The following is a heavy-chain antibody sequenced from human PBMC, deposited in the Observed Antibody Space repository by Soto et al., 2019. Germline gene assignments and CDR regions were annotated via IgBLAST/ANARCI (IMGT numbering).Heavy chain of an antibody. CDR3: ATSYDSGFDP. CDR1: GYSFTSYG. J-gene: IGHJ5*02. CDR2: ITVNNGNT. Sequence: ASVQVSCKASGYSFTSYGISWARQAPGQGLEWMGWITVNNGNTNYAQKFQGRVTMTTDKSTSTAYMELRSLRSDDTAVYYCATSYDSGFDPWGQGTLVTVSS. D-gene: IGHD3-3*01. V-gene: IGHV1-18*04.